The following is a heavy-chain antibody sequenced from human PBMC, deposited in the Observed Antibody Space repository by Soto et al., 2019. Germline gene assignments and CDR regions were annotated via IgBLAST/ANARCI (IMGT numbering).Heavy chain of an antibody. J-gene: IGHJ4*02. CDR3: ARDGGWHSGGIEY. CDR1: GGTFSSYS. CDR2: IIPIFGIA. V-gene: IGHV1-69*01. D-gene: IGHD2-15*01. Sequence: QVQLVQSGAEVKKPGSSVKVSCKATGGTFSSYSINCVRQAPGQGLEWLGEIIPIFGIANYAQKVQGRVTITADESTSTAYMELSSLKAEDTSVYYCARDGGWHSGGIEYWGQGTLVTVSS.